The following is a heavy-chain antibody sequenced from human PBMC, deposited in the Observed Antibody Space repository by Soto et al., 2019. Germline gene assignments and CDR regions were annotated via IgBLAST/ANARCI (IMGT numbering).Heavy chain of an antibody. Sequence: EVQLVESGGGLVQPGGSLRLSCAASGFTFSNYWMHWVRQAPGKGLVWVSRINGDGSNIRYADSVKGRFTISRDNAKNTLSLQMNSLRGEDTAVYYCARASIPGAYWGQGILVTVSS. CDR3: ARASIPGAY. CDR1: GFTFSNYW. J-gene: IGHJ4*02. V-gene: IGHV3-74*01. CDR2: INGDGSNI.